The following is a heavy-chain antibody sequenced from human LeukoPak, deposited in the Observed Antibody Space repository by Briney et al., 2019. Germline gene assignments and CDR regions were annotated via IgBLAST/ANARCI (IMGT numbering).Heavy chain of an antibody. V-gene: IGHV3-49*04. CDR3: SRRGGYYYMGV. CDR2: IRNKAFGGAT. J-gene: IGHJ6*03. D-gene: IGHD3-10*01. Sequence: GGSLRLSCTASGFTFGDYAVSWVRQAPGKGLEWVGFIRNKAFGGATDYAASVKGRFTISRDDSKGIAYLQMNSLETEDTAVYYCSRRGGYYYMGVWGRGTTVTVSS. CDR1: GFTFGDYA.